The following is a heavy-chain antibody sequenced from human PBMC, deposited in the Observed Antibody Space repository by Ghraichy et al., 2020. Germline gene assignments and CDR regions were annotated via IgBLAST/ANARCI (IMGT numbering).Heavy chain of an antibody. V-gene: IGHV3-30*18. D-gene: IGHD3-10*01. CDR1: GFTFSSYG. J-gene: IGHJ6*02. Sequence: GGSLRLSCAASGFTFSSYGMHWVRQAPGKGLEWVAVISYDGSNKYYADSVKGRFTISRDNSKNSLYLQMNSLRAEDTAVYYCAKGEGSYYGMDVWGQGTTVTVSS. CDR2: ISYDGSNK. CDR3: AKGEGSYYGMDV.